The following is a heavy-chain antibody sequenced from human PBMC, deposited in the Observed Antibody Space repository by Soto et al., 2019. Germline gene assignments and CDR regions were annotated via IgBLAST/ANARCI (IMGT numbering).Heavy chain of an antibody. V-gene: IGHV3-21*01. CDR1: GFTFSSYS. CDR3: ARDPCSSTSCYGEFDY. J-gene: IGHJ4*02. D-gene: IGHD2-2*01. CDR2: ISSSSSYI. Sequence: GGSLRLSCAASGFTFSSYSMNWVRQAPGKGLEWVSSISSSSSYIYYADSVKGRFTISRDNAKNSLYLQMNSLRAEDTAVYYCARDPCSSTSCYGEFDYWGQGTLVTVSS.